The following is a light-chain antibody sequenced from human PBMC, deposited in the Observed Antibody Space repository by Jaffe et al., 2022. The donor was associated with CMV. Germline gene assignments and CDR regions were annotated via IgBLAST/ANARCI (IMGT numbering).Light chain of an antibody. Sequence: DIEMTQSPDSLAVSLGERATINCKSSQSVLSSSNNKNYLAWYQQKPGQPPKLLIYWASTRESGVPDRFSGSGSGTDFTLTISSLQAEDVAVYYCQQYYSTLLYTFGQGTRLQI. V-gene: IGKV4-1*01. CDR1: QSVLSSSNNKNY. J-gene: IGKJ2*01. CDR2: WAS. CDR3: QQYYSTLLYT.